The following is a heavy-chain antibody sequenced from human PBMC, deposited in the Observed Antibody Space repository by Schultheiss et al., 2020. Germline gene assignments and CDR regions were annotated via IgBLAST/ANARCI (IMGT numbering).Heavy chain of an antibody. CDR2: IFYSGST. CDR3: ARVPQRLNFQH. CDR1: GGSISSDGYY. D-gene: IGHD6-25*01. Sequence: SETLSLTCTVSGGSISSDGYYWTWIRQHPGKGLEWIGYIFYSGSTYYNPSLRSRLTISIDTSKSQFSLNLSSVTAADTAMYYCARVPQRLNFQHWGQGTLVTVSS. J-gene: IGHJ1*01. V-gene: IGHV4-31*03.